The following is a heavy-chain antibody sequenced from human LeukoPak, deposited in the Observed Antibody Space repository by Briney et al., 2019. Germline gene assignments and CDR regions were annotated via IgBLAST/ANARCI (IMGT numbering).Heavy chain of an antibody. CDR3: AKGGCSTTTCLNWFDP. Sequence: PGASLRLSCAASGFAFSSYGMTWVRQAPGKGLEWVSVISGSGGSTYYADSVQGRFTTSRDNSKNTLYLQMNSLRAEDTAVYYCAKGGCSTTTCLNWFDPWGQGTLVTVSS. CDR1: GFAFSSYG. D-gene: IGHD2-2*01. CDR2: ISGSGGST. V-gene: IGHV3-23*01. J-gene: IGHJ5*02.